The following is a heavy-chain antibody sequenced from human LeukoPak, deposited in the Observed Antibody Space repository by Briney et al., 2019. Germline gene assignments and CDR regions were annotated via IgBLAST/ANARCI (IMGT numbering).Heavy chain of an antibody. D-gene: IGHD3-22*01. J-gene: IGHJ4*02. V-gene: IGHV3-30-3*01. CDR1: GFTFSSYA. Sequence: GGSLRLSCAASGFTFSSYAMHWVRQAPGKGLEWVAVISYDGSNKYYADSVKGRFTISRDNSKNTLYLQMNSLRAEDTAVYYCARVPPLGVVVIFAEMDYWGQGTLVTVSS. CDR3: ARVPPLGVVVIFAEMDY. CDR2: ISYDGSNK.